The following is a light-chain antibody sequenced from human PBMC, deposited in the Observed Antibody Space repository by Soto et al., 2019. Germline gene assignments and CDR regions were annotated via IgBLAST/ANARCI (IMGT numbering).Light chain of an antibody. CDR1: QSVSSSY. J-gene: IGKJ1*01. V-gene: IGKV3-20*01. CDR2: GAS. CDR3: QQYGSSPPT. Sequence: EIVLTQSPGTLSLSPGERATLSCRASQSVSSSYLAWYQQKPGQAPRLLIHGASSRATGIPDRISGSGSGTDFTLTICRLEPEDFAVYYCQQYGSSPPTFGQGTKVDIK.